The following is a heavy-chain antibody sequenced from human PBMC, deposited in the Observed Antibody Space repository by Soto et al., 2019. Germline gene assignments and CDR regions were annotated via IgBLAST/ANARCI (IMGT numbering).Heavy chain of an antibody. CDR1: GYTFTSYA. Sequence: QVQLVQSGAEVKKPGASVKVSCKASGYTFTSYAMHWVRQAPGQRLEWMGWINAGNGNTKYSQKFQGRVTITRDTSASISYMELSSLSSEDTAVYYCARDDEGSGWSYCGQGTLVTFAS. D-gene: IGHD6-19*01. V-gene: IGHV1-3*01. CDR3: ARDDEGSGWSY. J-gene: IGHJ4*02. CDR2: INAGNGNT.